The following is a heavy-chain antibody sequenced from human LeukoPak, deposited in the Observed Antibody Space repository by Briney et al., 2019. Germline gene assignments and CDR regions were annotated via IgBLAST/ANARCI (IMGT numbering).Heavy chain of an antibody. CDR2: IQYDGGIK. CDR3: AKDLTGSCSSDH. CDR1: GFTFNTYG. Sequence: GGSLRLSFPWSGFTFNTYGRHWVGQPPARGRDGMSFIQYDGGIKNYANSVKGRFTISRDNSKNTLYLQMNSLRDEDTAVYFCAKDLTGSCSSDHWGQGTLVTVSS. V-gene: IGHV3-30*02. D-gene: IGHD2-15*01. J-gene: IGHJ4*01.